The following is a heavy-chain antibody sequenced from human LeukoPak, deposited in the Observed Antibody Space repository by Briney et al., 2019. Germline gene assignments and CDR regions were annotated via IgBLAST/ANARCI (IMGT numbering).Heavy chain of an antibody. Sequence: SETLSLTCTVSGGSISSYYWSWIRQPPGKGLEWIGYIYTSGSTNHNPSLKSRVTISVDTSKNQFSLKLSSVTAADTAVYYCARQSYYYDSSGWGAFDIWGQGTMVTVSS. J-gene: IGHJ3*02. D-gene: IGHD3-22*01. V-gene: IGHV4-4*09. CDR2: IYTSGST. CDR3: ARQSYYYDSSGWGAFDI. CDR1: GGSISSYY.